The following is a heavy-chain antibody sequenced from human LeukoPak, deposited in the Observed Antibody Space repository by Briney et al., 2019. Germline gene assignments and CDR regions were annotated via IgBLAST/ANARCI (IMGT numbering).Heavy chain of an antibody. V-gene: IGHV1-18*01. CDR2: ISAYNGNT. Sequence: GASVEVSCKASGYTFTSYDINWVRQATGQGLEWMGWISAYNGNTNYAQKLQGRVTMTTDTSTSTAYMELRSLRSDDTAVYYCARDYSSGLFGPWGQGTLVTVSS. CDR3: ARDYSSGLFGP. D-gene: IGHD6-19*01. J-gene: IGHJ5*02. CDR1: GYTFTSYD.